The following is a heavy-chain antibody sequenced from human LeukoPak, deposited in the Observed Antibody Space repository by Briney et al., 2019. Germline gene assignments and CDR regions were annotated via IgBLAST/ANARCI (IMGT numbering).Heavy chain of an antibody. CDR3: ARGAPGAVSGDY. CDR2: ISSSSSTI. J-gene: IGHJ4*02. V-gene: IGHV3-48*02. CDR1: GFTFCFCS. D-gene: IGHD6-19*01. Sequence: SGGSLRLSCGASGFTFCFCSMQWVRQAPGKGLEWVSYISSSSSTIYYADSVKGRFTISRDNAKNSLYLQMNSLRDEDTAVYYCARGAPGAVSGDYWGQGTLVTVSS.